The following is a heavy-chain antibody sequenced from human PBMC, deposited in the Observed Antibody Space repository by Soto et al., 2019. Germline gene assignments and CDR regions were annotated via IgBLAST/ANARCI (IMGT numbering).Heavy chain of an antibody. Sequence: PGESLKISCKGSGYSFINYWITWVRQMPGKGLEWMGRIDPSDSYTNYSPSFQGHVTISADKSLSTAYLQWSSLQASDTAMYYCARQVGICYSCYSGMDVWGQGTTVTVSS. CDR3: ARQVGICYSCYSGMDV. D-gene: IGHD2-15*01. J-gene: IGHJ6*02. CDR2: IDPSDSYT. CDR1: GYSFINYW. V-gene: IGHV5-10-1*01.